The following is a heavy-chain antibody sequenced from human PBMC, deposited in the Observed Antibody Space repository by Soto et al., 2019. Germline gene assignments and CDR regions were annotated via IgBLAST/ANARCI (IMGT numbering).Heavy chain of an antibody. Sequence: SETLSLTCTVSGGSISSYYWSWIRQPPGKGLEWIGHIYYSGSTNYNPSLKSPVTISVDTSKNQFSLKLSSVTAADTAMYYCARNSSGALYYYYMDVWGKGTTVTVSS. D-gene: IGHD6-25*01. CDR1: GGSISSYY. V-gene: IGHV4-59*01. CDR2: IYYSGST. J-gene: IGHJ6*03. CDR3: ARNSSGALYYYYMDV.